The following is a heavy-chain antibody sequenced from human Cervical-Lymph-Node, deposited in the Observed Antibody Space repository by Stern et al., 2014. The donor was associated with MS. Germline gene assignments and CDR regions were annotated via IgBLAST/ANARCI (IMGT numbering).Heavy chain of an antibody. CDR3: AKDRKGSGCVP. Sequence: VQLLESGGGVVQPGRSLRLSCAASGFTFSDYGVHWVRQAPGKGLEWVAVVSYDGSDKYYADSVQGRFTISRDNSKNTVYLQMSSLRPEDTAVYYCAKDRKGSGCVPWGQGTLVTVSS. D-gene: IGHD6-19*01. V-gene: IGHV3-30*18. J-gene: IGHJ5*02. CDR1: GFTFSDYG. CDR2: VSYDGSDK.